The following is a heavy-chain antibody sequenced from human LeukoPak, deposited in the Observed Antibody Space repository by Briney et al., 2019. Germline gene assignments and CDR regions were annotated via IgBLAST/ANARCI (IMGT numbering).Heavy chain of an antibody. Sequence: GGSLRLSCAASGFTFSSYAMHWVRQAPGKGLEWVAVISYDGSSKYYADSVKGRFTISRDNSKNTLYLQMNSLRAEDTAVYYCASPYYDILTGYNYGMDVWGKGTTVTVSS. V-gene: IGHV3-30*04. J-gene: IGHJ6*04. CDR1: GFTFSSYA. CDR2: ISYDGSSK. CDR3: ASPYYDILTGYNYGMDV. D-gene: IGHD3-9*01.